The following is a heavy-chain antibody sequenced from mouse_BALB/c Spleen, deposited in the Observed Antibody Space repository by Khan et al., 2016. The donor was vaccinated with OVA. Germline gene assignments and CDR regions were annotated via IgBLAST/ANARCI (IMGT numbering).Heavy chain of an antibody. J-gene: IGHJ3*01. CDR3: ARGSGNSRFAY. V-gene: IGHV1S137*01. CDR1: GYTFTDYA. D-gene: IGHD1-3*01. CDR2: ISTYYGDA. Sequence: QVQLQQSGAELVRPGVSVKISCKGSGYTFTDYAMHWVKQSHAKSLEWIGVISTYYGDADSNQKFKGKATMTVAKSSSTAYMALARLTTEDSAIYYCARGSGNSRFAYWGQGTLVTVSA.